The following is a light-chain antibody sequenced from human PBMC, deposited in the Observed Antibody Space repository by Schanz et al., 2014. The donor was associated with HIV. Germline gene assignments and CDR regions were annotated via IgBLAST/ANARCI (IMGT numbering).Light chain of an antibody. CDR1: QSISSY. V-gene: IGKV1-39*01. CDR2: GAS. CDR3: QQYGSSPRT. Sequence: DIQLSQSPSSLSASVGDRVTITCRASQSISSYLNWYQKKPGKAPKLLIYGASSSQSGVPSRFSGSGSGTDFTLTISRLEPEDFAVYYCQQYGSSPRTFGQGTKLEIK. J-gene: IGKJ2*01.